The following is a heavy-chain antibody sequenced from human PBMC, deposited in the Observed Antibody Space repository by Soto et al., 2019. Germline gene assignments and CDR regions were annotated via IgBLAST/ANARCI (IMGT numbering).Heavy chain of an antibody. CDR1: GGSISSSNW. CDR3: ARPKAVAGTENAFDI. J-gene: IGHJ3*02. CDR2: IYHSGST. D-gene: IGHD6-19*01. V-gene: IGHV4-4*02. Sequence: TSETLSLTCAVSGGSISSSNWWSWIRQPPGKGLEWIGEIYHSGSTNYNPSLKSRVTISVDKSKNQFSLKLSSVTAADTAVYYCARPKAVAGTENAFDIWGQGTMVTVSS.